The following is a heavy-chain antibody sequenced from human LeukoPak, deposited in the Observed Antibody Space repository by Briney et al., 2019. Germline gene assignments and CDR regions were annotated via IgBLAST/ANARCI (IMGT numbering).Heavy chain of an antibody. CDR2: IYHSGST. CDR3: ARGTSYCTNGVCYREGMDV. D-gene: IGHD2-8*01. V-gene: IGHV4-30-2*01. CDR1: GGSISSGGYS. J-gene: IGHJ6*02. Sequence: SETLSLTCAVSGGSISSGGYSWSWIRQPPGKGLEWIGYIYHSGSTYYNPSLKSQVTISVDRSKNQFSLKLSSVTAADTAVYYCARGTSYCTNGVCYREGMDVWGQGTTVTVSS.